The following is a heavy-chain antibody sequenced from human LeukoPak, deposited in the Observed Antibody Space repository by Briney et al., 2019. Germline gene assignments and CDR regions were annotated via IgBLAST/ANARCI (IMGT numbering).Heavy chain of an antibody. J-gene: IGHJ4*02. V-gene: IGHV1-2*02. CDR3: ARTDSKYDSRLLFN. Sequence: GASVKVSCKASGYTFTGYYMHWVRQAPGHGLEWMGWVNPHSGGTNFAQGFRGRVTLTRDTSATTAYMELNWVQSDDTAIYYCARTDSKYDSRLLFNWGQGTQIIVSS. CDR2: VNPHSGGT. CDR1: GYTFTGYY. D-gene: IGHD3-22*01.